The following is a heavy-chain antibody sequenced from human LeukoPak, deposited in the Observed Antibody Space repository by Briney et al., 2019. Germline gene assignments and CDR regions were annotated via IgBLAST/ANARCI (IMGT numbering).Heavy chain of an antibody. V-gene: IGHV1-24*01. D-gene: IGHD2-15*01. J-gene: IGHJ3*02. CDR3: ATDPGGSGGSVYAFDI. CDR2: FDPEDGET. CDR1: GYTLTELS. Sequence: ASVKVSCKVSGYTLTELSMHWVRQAPGKGLEWMGGFDPEDGETIYAQKFQGRVTMTEDTSTDTAYMELSSLRSEDTAVYYCATDPGGSGGSVYAFDIWGRGTMVTVSS.